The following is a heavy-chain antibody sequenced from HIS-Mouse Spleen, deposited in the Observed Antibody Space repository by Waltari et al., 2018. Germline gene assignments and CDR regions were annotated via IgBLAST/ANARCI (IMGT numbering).Heavy chain of an antibody. J-gene: IGHJ2*01. CDR2: IYYSGST. Sequence: QLQLQVSGPGLVKPSDTLYRTCTFSGGYISSSSYYLAWVRHPPGKGLEWIGSIYYSGSTYYNPSLKSRVTISVDTSKNQFSLKLSSVTAADTAVYYCAREIPYSSSWYDWYFDLWGRGTLVTVSS. V-gene: IGHV4-39*07. D-gene: IGHD6-13*01. CDR3: AREIPYSSSWYDWYFDL. CDR1: GGYISSSSYY.